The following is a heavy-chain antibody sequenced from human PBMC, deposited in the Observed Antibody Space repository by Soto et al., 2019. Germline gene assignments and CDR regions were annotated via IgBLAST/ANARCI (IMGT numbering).Heavy chain of an antibody. D-gene: IGHD4-17*01. CDR3: AHPVTPLRRFDP. Sequence: QITLKESGPTLVKPTQTLTLTCTFSGFSLTTSGVGVGWIRQPPGKAPECLALIYGDDDQRYSTSLRCRLTTTKDPSKNQVVLTLRHVDPVDTATYYCAHPVTPLRRFDPWGQGTLVTVSS. CDR1: GFSLTTSGVG. V-gene: IGHV2-5*02. CDR2: IYGDDDQ. J-gene: IGHJ5*02.